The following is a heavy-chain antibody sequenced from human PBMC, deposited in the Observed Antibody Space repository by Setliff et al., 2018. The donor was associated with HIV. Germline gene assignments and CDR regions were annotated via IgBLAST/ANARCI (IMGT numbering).Heavy chain of an antibody. V-gene: IGHV3-33*01. J-gene: IGHJ4*02. D-gene: IGHD3-22*01. CDR3: ATETMTYP. CDR1: GFTFSSHA. CDR2: LWSDGSNQ. Sequence: GGSLRLSCAASGFTFSSHAMQWVRQAPGKGLEWLAILWSDGSNQYYADSVRGRFTISRDNSKNTLYLQMNSLRAEDTAVYYCATETMTYPWGQGALVTVSS.